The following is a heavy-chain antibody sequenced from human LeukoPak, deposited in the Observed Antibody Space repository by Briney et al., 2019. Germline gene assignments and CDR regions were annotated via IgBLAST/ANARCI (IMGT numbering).Heavy chain of an antibody. CDR3: AKHYTNSYYYYYMDV. Sequence: GGSLRLSCAASGFTFISYAMSWVRQALGKGLEWVSGISGGDGSTYYADSVKDRFTISRDNSKNTIYLQMNSLRAEDTAVYYCAKHYTNSYYYYYMDVWGKGTTITVSS. J-gene: IGHJ6*03. V-gene: IGHV3-23*01. D-gene: IGHD3-3*01. CDR1: GFTFISYA. CDR2: ISGGDGST.